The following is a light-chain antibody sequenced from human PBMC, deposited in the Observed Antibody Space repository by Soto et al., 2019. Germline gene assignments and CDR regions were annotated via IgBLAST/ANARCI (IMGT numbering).Light chain of an antibody. V-gene: IGLV2-14*03. CDR3: ISYTSSSTLVV. Sequence: QSALTQPASVSGSPGQSITISCTGTSSDVGGYVYVSWYQQHPGKAPKLMIYDVSNRPSGVSNRFSGSKSGNTASLTISGLQAEDEADYYCISYTSSSTLVVFGGGTKLTVL. CDR2: DVS. J-gene: IGLJ2*01. CDR1: SSDVGGYVY.